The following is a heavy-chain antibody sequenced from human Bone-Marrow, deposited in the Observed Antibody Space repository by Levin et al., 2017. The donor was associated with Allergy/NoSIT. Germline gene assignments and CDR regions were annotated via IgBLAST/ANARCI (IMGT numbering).Heavy chain of an antibody. D-gene: IGHD3-9*01. Sequence: SETLSLTCTVSGAAIGDGNYYWSWVRQAPGKGLEWIAYIYYSGTTYSNPSLRSRLDISVDRSMNEFYLKLNSVTAADTAVYYCARVHYYDSLTGYYYYGLDVWGQGTTVTVSS. CDR2: IYYSGTT. J-gene: IGHJ6*02. V-gene: IGHV4-30-4*01. CDR1: GAAIGDGNYY. CDR3: ARVHYYDSLTGYYYYGLDV.